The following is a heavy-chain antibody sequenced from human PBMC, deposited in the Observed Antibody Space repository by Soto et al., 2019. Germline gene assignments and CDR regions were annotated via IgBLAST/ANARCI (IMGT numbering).Heavy chain of an antibody. CDR2: IYANGNT. CDR3: ARGRSNGAFDS. J-gene: IGHJ4*02. V-gene: IGHV4-4*09. D-gene: IGHD1-26*01. CDR1: GDSINNFY. Sequence: QVQLQESGPGLVKPSGTLSLICTVSGDSINNFYWSWIRQSPGKGLEWIAYIYANGNTNHNPSLKSRVAISIETAKSQCSLNLTSVTAADTAVYFCARGRSNGAFDSWGQGALVTVSS.